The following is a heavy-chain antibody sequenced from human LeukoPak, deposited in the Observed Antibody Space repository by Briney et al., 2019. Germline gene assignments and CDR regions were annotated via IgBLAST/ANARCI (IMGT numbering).Heavy chain of an antibody. Sequence: GGSLRLSCAASGFTVSSNYMGWVRQAPGKGLEWVSVIYSGGSTYYADSVKGRFTISRDNSKNTLYLQMNSLRAEDTAVYYCARQVVIEDSIWFDPWGQGALVTVSS. CDR3: ARQVVIEDSIWFDP. J-gene: IGHJ5*02. D-gene: IGHD3-22*01. V-gene: IGHV3-53*01. CDR1: GFTVSSNY. CDR2: IYSGGST.